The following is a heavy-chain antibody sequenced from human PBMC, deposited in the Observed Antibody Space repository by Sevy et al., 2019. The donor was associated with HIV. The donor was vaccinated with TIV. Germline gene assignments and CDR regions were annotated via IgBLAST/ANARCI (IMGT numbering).Heavy chain of an antibody. V-gene: IGHV3-11*01. CDR2: ISSSGSTI. Sequence: GGSLRLSCAASGFTFSDNYMSWILQAPGKGLEWVSYISSSGSTIYYADSVKGRFTISRDNAKNSLYLQMNSLRAEDTTVYYCARDGVLRFLACGGYYYGMDVWGQWTTVTVSS. CDR3: ARDGVLRFLACGGYYYGMDV. D-gene: IGHD3-3*01. CDR1: GFTFSDNY. J-gene: IGHJ6*02.